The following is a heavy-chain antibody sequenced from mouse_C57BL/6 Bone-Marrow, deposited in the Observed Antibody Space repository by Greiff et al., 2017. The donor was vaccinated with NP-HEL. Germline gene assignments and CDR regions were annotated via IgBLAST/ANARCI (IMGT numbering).Heavy chain of an antibody. CDR1: GFTFSSYA. CDR2: ISDGGSYT. CDR3: ARDGDGYPPHAMDY. D-gene: IGHD2-3*01. Sequence: EVQGVESGGGLVKPGGSLKLSCAASGFTFSSYAMSWVRQTPEKRLEWVATISDGGSYTYYPDNVKGRFTISRDNAKNNLYLQMSHLKSEDTAMYYCARDGDGYPPHAMDYWGQGTSVTVSS. V-gene: IGHV5-4*01. J-gene: IGHJ4*01.